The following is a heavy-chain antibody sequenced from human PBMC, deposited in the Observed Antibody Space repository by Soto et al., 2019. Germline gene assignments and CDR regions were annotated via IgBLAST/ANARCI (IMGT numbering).Heavy chain of an antibody. CDR2: IYHSGAT. V-gene: IGHV4-30-2*01. J-gene: IGHJ4*02. CDR1: GDSISRDGYS. Sequence: QLQLQESGSGLVKPSQTLVLTCTVSGDSISRDGYSWSWIRQPPGKGLEWIGFIYHSGATYYNPSLKSRVTTSVDKSKNQFSLRLASVTAADTAVHYCAREMSYYFDSWGQGTLVTVSS. CDR3: AREMSYYFDS.